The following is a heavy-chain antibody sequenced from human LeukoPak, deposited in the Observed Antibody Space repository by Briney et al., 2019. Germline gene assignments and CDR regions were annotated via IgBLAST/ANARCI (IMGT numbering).Heavy chain of an antibody. D-gene: IGHD3-10*01. V-gene: IGHV3-30*18. CDR2: ISHDGTVQ. CDR3: ANEHREKSSREYDF. J-gene: IGHJ4*02. Sequence: GGSLRLSCVASGFTFSSYGMQWVRQAPGKGLEWVAVISHDGTVQYYADSVKGRLTISRDTSKSSLYLQMNSLRPEDTAVYFCANEHREKSSREYDFWGQGTLVTVSS. CDR1: GFTFSSYG.